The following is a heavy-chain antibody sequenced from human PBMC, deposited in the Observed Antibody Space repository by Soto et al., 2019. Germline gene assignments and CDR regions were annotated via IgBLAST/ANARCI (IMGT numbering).Heavy chain of an antibody. CDR2: ISANNGDT. J-gene: IGHJ4*02. D-gene: IGHD2-2*01. V-gene: IGHV1-18*01. CDR1: GYTFTSYG. Sequence: QVQLVQSGAEVKEPGASVRVSCKTSGYTFTSYGFRWVRQAPGQGLEWMAWISANNGDTNSAGKFQGRVTLTTDASTSTAYMELRNLRSDDTAIYYCARDFRTSCSGTSCLDFDSWGQGTLVTVSS. CDR3: ARDFRTSCSGTSCLDFDS.